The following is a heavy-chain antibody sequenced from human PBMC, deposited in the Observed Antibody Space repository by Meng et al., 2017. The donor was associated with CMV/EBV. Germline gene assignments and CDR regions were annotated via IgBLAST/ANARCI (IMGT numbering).Heavy chain of an antibody. CDR3: AKNYDSSGYYSSYYFDY. J-gene: IGHJ4*02. D-gene: IGHD3-22*01. CDR2: IYSGGSST. Sequence: GESLKISCAASGFTFSSYAMSWVRQAPGKGLEWVSVIYSGGSSTYYADSVKGRFTISRDNSKNTLYLQMNSLRAEDTAVYYCAKNYDSSGYYSSYYFDYWGQGTLVTVSS. V-gene: IGHV3-23*03. CDR1: GFTFSSYA.